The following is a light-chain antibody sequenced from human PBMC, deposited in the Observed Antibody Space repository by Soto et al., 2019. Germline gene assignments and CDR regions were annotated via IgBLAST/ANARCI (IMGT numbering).Light chain of an antibody. J-gene: IGKJ2*01. V-gene: IGKV1-5*03. CDR1: QSISSW. Sequence: DIQMTQSPSTLSASVGDRVTITCRASQSISSWLAWYQQKPGKAPKLLIYNASTLESGVPSRFSGSESGTEFTLTISSLQPDDFATYYCQQYNTYSRTFGQGTKLEI. CDR3: QQYNTYSRT. CDR2: NAS.